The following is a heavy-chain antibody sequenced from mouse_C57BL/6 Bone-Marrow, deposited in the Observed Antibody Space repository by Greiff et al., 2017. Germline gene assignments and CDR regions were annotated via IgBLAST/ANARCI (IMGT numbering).Heavy chain of an antibody. CDR1: GYTFTSYW. Sequence: QVQLQQPGAELVRPGTSVKLSCKASGYTFTSYWMHWVKQRPGQGLEWIGVIDPSDSYTNYNQKFKGKATLTVDTSSSTAYMQLSSLTSEDSAVYYCARWLLRRDAMDYWGQGTSVTVSS. J-gene: IGHJ4*01. CDR3: ARWLLRRDAMDY. CDR2: IDPSDSYT. D-gene: IGHD2-3*01. V-gene: IGHV1-59*01.